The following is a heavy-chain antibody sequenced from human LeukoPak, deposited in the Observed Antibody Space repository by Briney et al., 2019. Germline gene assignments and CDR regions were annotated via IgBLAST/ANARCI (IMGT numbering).Heavy chain of an antibody. J-gene: IGHJ4*02. CDR3: ASRKLGNDY. CDR2: IYHTGST. Sequence: SETLSLTCTISGGSVSDYYWSWIRQSPGKGLEWIGYIYHTGSTSYSPSLKSRVTISADTSQNQFSLKLSSVTAADAAVYYCASRKLGNDYWGQGTLVTASS. CDR1: GGSVSDYY. V-gene: IGHV4-59*02. D-gene: IGHD7-27*01.